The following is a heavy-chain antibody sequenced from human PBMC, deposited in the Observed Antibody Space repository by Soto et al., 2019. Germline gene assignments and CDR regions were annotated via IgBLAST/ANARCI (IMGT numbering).Heavy chain of an antibody. D-gene: IGHD6-19*01. CDR2: IYPADSDT. V-gene: IGHV5-51*03. CDR1: GYTFTNYW. Sequence: EVQVVQSGAEVKQPGESLKISCKTSGYTFTNYWIGWVRQMPGKGLEWMGIIYPADSDTKYSPSFQGQVTISVDKSISTAYLQWSSLKASDTAVYYCARRDNQLQWLGSFDYWGQGTLLTVSS. J-gene: IGHJ4*02. CDR3: ARRDNQLQWLGSFDY.